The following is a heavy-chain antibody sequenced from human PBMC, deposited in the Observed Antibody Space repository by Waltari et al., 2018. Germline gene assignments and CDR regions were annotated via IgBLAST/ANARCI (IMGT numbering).Heavy chain of an antibody. V-gene: IGHV4-39*01. CDR3: ARPKGAMSGFDP. Sequence: LHLQESGPGLVQPSETLPLPGTHSVGSISSSSYYLACFRQPPGKGLEWIGSIYYSGSTCYNPSLKSRVTISVDTSKNQFSLKLSSVTAADTAVYYCARPKGAMSGFDPWGQGTLVTVSS. J-gene: IGHJ5*02. CDR1: VGSISSSSYY. CDR2: IYYSGST.